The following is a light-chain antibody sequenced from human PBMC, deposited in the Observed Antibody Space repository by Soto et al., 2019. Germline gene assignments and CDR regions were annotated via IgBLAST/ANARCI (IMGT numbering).Light chain of an antibody. Sequence: QSVLTQPASVSGSPGQSITISCTGTSSDVGAYNYVSWYQYHPGKAPKLMIFGVSNRPSGVSNRFSASKSGNTASLIISGLQAEDEADYYCSSYTSATTLVFGTGTKATVL. CDR1: SSDVGAYNY. CDR3: SSYTSATTLV. J-gene: IGLJ1*01. CDR2: GVS. V-gene: IGLV2-14*03.